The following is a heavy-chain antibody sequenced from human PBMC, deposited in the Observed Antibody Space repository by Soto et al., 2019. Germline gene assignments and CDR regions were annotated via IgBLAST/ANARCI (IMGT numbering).Heavy chain of an antibody. V-gene: IGHV1-3*01. D-gene: IGHD3-22*01. J-gene: IGHJ4*02. CDR2: INPGNGDT. Sequence: QVQVVQSGAEVQKPGASVKVSCKTSGYTFNKYPIHWVRQAPGQGLEWMGWINPGNGDTGYSQNFQDRVTITRDTSASTAYMELSSLRSEDTAVYYCARKDYYDSGMYYFDYWGQGTLVTVSS. CDR3: ARKDYYDSGMYYFDY. CDR1: GYTFNKYP.